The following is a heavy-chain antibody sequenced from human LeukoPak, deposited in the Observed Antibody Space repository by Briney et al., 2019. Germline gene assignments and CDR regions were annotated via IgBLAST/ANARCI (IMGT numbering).Heavy chain of an antibody. CDR1: GKTLSDLS. Sequence: EASVKVSCKVSGKTLSDLSIHWLRQPPGKGLEWLGGSDPEDGERIYAQMFQGRVTMTEGTSIDTAYMELSSLRSEDTAVYYCVTGFTTMAVDYFDYWGQGTLVTVSP. CDR3: VTGFTTMAVDYFDY. CDR2: SDPEDGER. V-gene: IGHV1-24*01. D-gene: IGHD5-18*01. J-gene: IGHJ4*02.